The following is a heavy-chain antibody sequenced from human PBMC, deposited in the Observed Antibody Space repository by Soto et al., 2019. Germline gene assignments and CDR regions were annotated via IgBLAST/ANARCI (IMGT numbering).Heavy chain of an antibody. CDR3: ARDSPIGSTFSGYDAIDY. CDR1: GGTFSTST. D-gene: IGHD5-12*01. Sequence: QVQLVQSGAEVKKPGSSVKLSCKASGGTFSTSTFTWVRQAPGQGLEWMGRIIPILAVADYAQDFRGRVTITADKSTTTVYMELSSLKSEDTAVYYCARDSPIGSTFSGYDAIDYWGQGTLVTVSS. CDR2: IIPILAVA. J-gene: IGHJ4*02. V-gene: IGHV1-69*04.